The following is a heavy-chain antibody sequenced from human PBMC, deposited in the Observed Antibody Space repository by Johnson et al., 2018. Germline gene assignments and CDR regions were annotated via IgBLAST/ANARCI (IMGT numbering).Heavy chain of an antibody. Sequence: VQLLESGGGVVQPGRSLRLSCAASGFTLSTYVIHWVRQAPGKGLEWVALISYDEYNKYYADSVKGRFTVSRDNSKNTVYLQMNSLRAEDTAVYYCARYPPSDYFYYYYMDVWGKGTTVTVSS. CDR2: ISYDEYNK. V-gene: IGHV3-30*03. D-gene: IGHD3-16*02. CDR1: GFTLSTYV. J-gene: IGHJ6*03. CDR3: ARYPPSDYFYYYYMDV.